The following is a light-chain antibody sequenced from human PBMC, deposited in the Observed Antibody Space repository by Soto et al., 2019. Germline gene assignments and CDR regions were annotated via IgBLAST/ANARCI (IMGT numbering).Light chain of an antibody. CDR2: DAS. V-gene: IGKV1-5*01. CDR3: QQYNSYPYA. J-gene: IGKJ2*01. Sequence: DIQMTQSPSTLSASVGDRATITCRASQSISSWLGWYQQKPGKAPKLLIYDASSLESGVPSRFSGSGSGTEFSLTISSLQPDDLATYDGQQYNSYPYACGQGTKLVIK. CDR1: QSISSW.